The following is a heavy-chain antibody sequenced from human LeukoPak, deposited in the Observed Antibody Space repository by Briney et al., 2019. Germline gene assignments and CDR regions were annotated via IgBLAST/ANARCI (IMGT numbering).Heavy chain of an antibody. D-gene: IGHD6-13*01. J-gene: IGHJ5*02. CDR1: GGSISSYY. CDR3: AREGPGIAAAGTGRFDP. V-gene: IGHV4-59*01. Sequence: SETLSLTCTVSGGSISSYYWSWIRQPPGKGLEWIGYIYYSGSTNYNPSLKSRVTISVDTSKNQFSLKLSSVTAADTAVYYCAREGPGIAAAGTGRFDPWGQGTLVTVSS. CDR2: IYYSGST.